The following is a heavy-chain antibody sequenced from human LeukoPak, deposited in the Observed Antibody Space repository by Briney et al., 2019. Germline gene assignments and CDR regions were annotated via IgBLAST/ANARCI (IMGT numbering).Heavy chain of an antibody. CDR3: ARVQGIKLELRS. Sequence: GASVKVSCKASGGTFSSYAISWVRQAPGQGLEWMGGIIPIFGTANYAQKFQGRVTITTDESTSTAYMELSSLRSEDTAVHYCARVQGIKLELRSWGQGTLVTVSS. V-gene: IGHV1-69*05. J-gene: IGHJ4*02. CDR1: GGTFSSYA. CDR2: IIPIFGTA. D-gene: IGHD1-7*01.